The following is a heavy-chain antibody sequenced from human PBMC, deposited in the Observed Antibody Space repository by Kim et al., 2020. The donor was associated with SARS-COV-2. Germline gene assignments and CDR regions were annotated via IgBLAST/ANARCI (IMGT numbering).Heavy chain of an antibody. CDR3: ARGMPGARSPDY. Sequence: GGSLRLSCAASGFTFSSYVMNWVRQTPGKGLEWVSSITGSGGNTFYPDSVKGRFTFSRDNSKNSLHLQMNSLRADDTALYYCARGMPGARSPDYWGQGTLVTVSS. D-gene: IGHD2-2*01. J-gene: IGHJ4*02. V-gene: IGHV3-23*01. CDR2: ITGSGGNT. CDR1: GFTFSSYV.